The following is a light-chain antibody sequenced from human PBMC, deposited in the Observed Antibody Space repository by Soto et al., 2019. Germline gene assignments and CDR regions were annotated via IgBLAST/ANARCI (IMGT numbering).Light chain of an antibody. J-gene: IGKJ5*01. Sequence: EIVLPQSPGTLSLSPGERATLSCRASHSVSSSYLAWYQQKPGQAPRLLIYGASSRATGIPDRFSGSGSGTDFTLTINRLEPEDFAVYYCQQYGSSITFGQGTRLEI. V-gene: IGKV3-20*01. CDR1: HSVSSSY. CDR3: QQYGSSIT. CDR2: GAS.